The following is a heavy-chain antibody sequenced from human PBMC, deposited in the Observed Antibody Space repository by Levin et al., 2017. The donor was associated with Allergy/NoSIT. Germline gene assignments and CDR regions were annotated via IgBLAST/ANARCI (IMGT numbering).Heavy chain of an antibody. J-gene: IGHJ3*01. CDR1: GFTFSTYA. V-gene: IGHV3-23*01. CDR2: ISASGGST. Sequence: GESLKISCAASGFTFSTYAMIWVRQAPGKGLEWVSSISASGGSTHYADSVKGRFTISRDGSRNTLSLQMNSLRAEDTAVYYCAKSTDASGRYSHAFDVWGHGTMATVSS. CDR3: AKSTDASGRYSHAFDV. D-gene: IGHD3-10*01.